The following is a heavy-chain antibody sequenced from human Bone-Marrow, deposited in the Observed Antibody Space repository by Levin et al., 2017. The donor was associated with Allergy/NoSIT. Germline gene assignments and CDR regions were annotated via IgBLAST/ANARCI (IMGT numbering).Heavy chain of an antibody. CDR3: ARGHDFWSGYYSRPDY. V-gene: IGHV7-4-1*02. CDR1: GYTFTTYA. Sequence: AASVKVSCKASGYTFTTYAINWVRQAPGQGLEWMGCINTNNGNPTYAQGLAGRFVFSLDTSVSTAYLQISSLKAEDTAIYYCARGHDFWSGYYSRPDYWGQGTLVTVSS. CDR2: INTNNGNP. D-gene: IGHD3-3*01. J-gene: IGHJ4*02.